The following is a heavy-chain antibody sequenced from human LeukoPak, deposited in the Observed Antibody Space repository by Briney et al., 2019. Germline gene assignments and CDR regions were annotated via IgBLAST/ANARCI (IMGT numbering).Heavy chain of an antibody. V-gene: IGHV3-64*01. CDR3: ARVGGPGAFDV. CDR1: GFSFSGYA. J-gene: IGHJ3*01. CDR2: ITNDGGTT. Sequence: GGSLRLSCVASGFSFSGYAMHCVRQAPGKGLEYVSAITNDGGTTYYANSVKGRFTISRDNSKNTLYLQMGSLRAEDMAVYYCARVGGPGAFDVWGQGTMVTVSS. D-gene: IGHD2-15*01.